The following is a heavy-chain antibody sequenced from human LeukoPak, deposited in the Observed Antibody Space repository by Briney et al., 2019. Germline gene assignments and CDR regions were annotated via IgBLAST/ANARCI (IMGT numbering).Heavy chain of an antibody. CDR1: GFTVSSNY. Sequence: PGGSLRLSCAASGFTVSSNYMSWVRQAPGKGLEWVSVIYSGGSTYYADSVKGRFTISRDNSKNTLDLQMNSLRAEDTAVYYCAKANGAIFGVAGYFDYWGQGTLVTVSS. CDR2: IYSGGST. J-gene: IGHJ4*02. D-gene: IGHD3-3*02. CDR3: AKANGAIFGVAGYFDY. V-gene: IGHV3-53*01.